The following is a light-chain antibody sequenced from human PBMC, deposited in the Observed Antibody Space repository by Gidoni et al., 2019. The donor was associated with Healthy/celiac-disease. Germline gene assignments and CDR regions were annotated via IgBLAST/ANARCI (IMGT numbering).Light chain of an antibody. Sequence: EIVMTQSQATLSVSPGERAPLSCRASQSVSSNLAWYQQKPGQAPRLLIYGASTRATGIPARFSGSWSGTEFTLTISSLQSEDFAVYYCQQYNNWPPGITFGQGTRLEIK. CDR2: GAS. CDR1: QSVSSN. J-gene: IGKJ5*01. V-gene: IGKV3-15*01. CDR3: QQYNNWPPGIT.